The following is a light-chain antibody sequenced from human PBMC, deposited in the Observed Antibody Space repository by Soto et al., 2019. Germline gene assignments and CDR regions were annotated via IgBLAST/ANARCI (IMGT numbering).Light chain of an antibody. J-gene: IGKJ4*01. V-gene: IGKV1-39*01. CDR3: QQSHRSPLS. Sequence: IQMTQSPSSLSASVGDRGTITCRARQSISRDVNWDQQNPGNAPELRIYTASNVQSGVPTRFSGSGSGPGFALAMSRLQPEDAAVYYCQQSHRSPLSFGGGTKVEFK. CDR2: TAS. CDR1: QSISRD.